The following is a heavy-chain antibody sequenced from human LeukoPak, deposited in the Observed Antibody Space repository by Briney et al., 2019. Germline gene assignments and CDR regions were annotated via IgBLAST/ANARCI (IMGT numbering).Heavy chain of an antibody. Sequence: SETLSLTCAVYGESLSGYYWSWIRQPPGKGLEWIGEINQSGSTDYNPSLKSRVIISVDTSKNQFSLKLRSVTAADTAVYYCARKVEDYFGSRSRTNGYWGQGTLVTVSS. D-gene: IGHD3-10*01. CDR3: ARKVEDYFGSRSRTNGY. CDR1: GESLSGYY. J-gene: IGHJ4*02. V-gene: IGHV4-34*01. CDR2: INQSGST.